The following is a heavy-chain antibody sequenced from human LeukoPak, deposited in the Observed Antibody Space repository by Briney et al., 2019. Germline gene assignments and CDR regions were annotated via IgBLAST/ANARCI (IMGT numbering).Heavy chain of an antibody. Sequence: SVKVSCKASGYTFTNYYMHWVRQAPGQGLEWMGGIIPIFGTANYAQKFQGRVTITADESTSTAYMELSSLRSEDTAVYYCARDMPWGATDYWGQGTLVTVSS. D-gene: IGHD1-26*01. CDR1: GYTFTNYY. CDR3: ARDMPWGATDY. CDR2: IIPIFGTA. J-gene: IGHJ4*02. V-gene: IGHV1-69*13.